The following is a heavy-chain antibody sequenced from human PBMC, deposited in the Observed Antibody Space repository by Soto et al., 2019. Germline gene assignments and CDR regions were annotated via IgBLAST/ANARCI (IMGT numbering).Heavy chain of an antibody. CDR1: GFTFSKYY. CDR2: INPSGRTT. D-gene: IGHD4-17*01. J-gene: IGHJ4*02. Sequence: GASVKVSCKTSGFTFSKYYMHWLRQVPGQGLEWVGVINPSGRTTSYAQKFLGRVTVTRDASTATVYLELNSLRSGDTAVYYCARDLDVTTVTTSFDSWGQGTLVTAPQ. V-gene: IGHV1-46*01. CDR3: ARDLDVTTVTTSFDS.